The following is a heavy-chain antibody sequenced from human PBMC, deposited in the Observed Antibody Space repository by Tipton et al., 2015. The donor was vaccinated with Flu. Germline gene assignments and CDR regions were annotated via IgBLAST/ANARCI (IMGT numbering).Heavy chain of an antibody. CDR1: GFAFSNSA. V-gene: IGHV3-23*01. J-gene: IGHJ6*02. Sequence: SLRLSCAASGFAFSNSAMTWVRQASGKGLEWVSRIGAIDGTTHYADSVKGRFTISRDNAKNTLWLQMSSLRTDDTAVYYCAKDRSGYAMDVWGQGTTVTVSS. CDR2: IGAIDGTT. CDR3: AKDRSGYAMDV.